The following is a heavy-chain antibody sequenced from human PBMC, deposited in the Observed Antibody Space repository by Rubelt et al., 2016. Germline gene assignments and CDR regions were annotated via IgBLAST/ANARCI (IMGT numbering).Heavy chain of an antibody. CDR2: IWYVGSNK. D-gene: IGHD2-8*01. CDR3: VRGLGVSARNDLDY. J-gene: IGHJ4*02. CDR1: GFTFSSYG. Sequence: QVQLVESGGGVVQPGGSLRLSCAASGFTFSSYGMHWVRQAPGKGLEWVAIIWYVGSNKYYGDSGKGRFTISRDNSKNTVDLQMNSLGAEDTAGYYGVRGLGVSARNDLDYWGQGTPVTVSS. V-gene: IGHV3-33*01.